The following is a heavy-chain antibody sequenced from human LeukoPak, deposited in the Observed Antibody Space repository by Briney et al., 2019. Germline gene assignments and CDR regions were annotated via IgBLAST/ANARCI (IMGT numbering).Heavy chain of an antibody. CDR3: ARLKFSYYYDSSGPSVAFDI. D-gene: IGHD3-22*01. CDR1: GGSFSGYY. V-gene: IGHV4-34*01. Sequence: SETLSLTCAVYGGSFSGYYWSWIRQPPGKGLEWIGEINHSGSTNYNPSLKSRVTISVDTSKNQFSLKLSSVTAADTAVYYCARLKFSYYYDSSGPSVAFDIWGQGTMVTVSS. J-gene: IGHJ3*02. CDR2: INHSGST.